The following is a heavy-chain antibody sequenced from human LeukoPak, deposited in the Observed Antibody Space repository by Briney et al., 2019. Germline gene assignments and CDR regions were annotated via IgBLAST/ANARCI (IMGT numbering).Heavy chain of an antibody. J-gene: IGHJ4*02. CDR1: GGSFSGYY. D-gene: IGHD4-11*01. CDR2: INHSGST. Sequence: SETLSLTCAVYGGSFSGYYWSWIRQPPGKGLEWIGEINHSGSTYYNPSLKSRVTISVDRSKNQFSLKLSSVTAADTAVYYCARVRGYSNPDYWGQGTLVTVSS. V-gene: IGHV4-34*01. CDR3: ARVRGYSNPDY.